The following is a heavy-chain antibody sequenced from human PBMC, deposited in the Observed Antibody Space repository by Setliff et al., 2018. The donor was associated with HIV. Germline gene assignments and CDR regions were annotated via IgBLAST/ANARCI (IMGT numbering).Heavy chain of an antibody. J-gene: IGHJ4*02. Sequence: SETLSLTCTVSGDSISGYYWSWIRQPAGKGLEWIGRIYSPIISTNYNPSLKSRVTMSVDTSKNQFSLRLNSVTSADTAVYYCARGGALTMAPAGCFDSWGQGTLVTVSS. CDR3: ARGGALTMAPAGCFDS. D-gene: IGHD3-10*01. CDR2: IYSPIIST. V-gene: IGHV4-4*07. CDR1: GDSISGYY.